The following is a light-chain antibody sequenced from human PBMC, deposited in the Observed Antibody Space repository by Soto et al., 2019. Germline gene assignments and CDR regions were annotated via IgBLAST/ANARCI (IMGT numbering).Light chain of an antibody. CDR1: QNINSRY. Sequence: EIVLTQSPGTLSLSPGERATLSCRASQNINSRYLAWYQQKPGQAPRLLIYGTSSRATGIPDRFSGSGSGTDFTLTISRLEPEDFAVYYCQQFGSSPGFTFGPGTKVHIK. V-gene: IGKV3-20*01. CDR3: QQFGSSPGFT. CDR2: GTS. J-gene: IGKJ3*01.